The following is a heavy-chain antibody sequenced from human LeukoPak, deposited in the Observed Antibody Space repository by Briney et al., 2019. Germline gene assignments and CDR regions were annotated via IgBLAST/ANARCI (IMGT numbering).Heavy chain of an antibody. D-gene: IGHD3-22*01. CDR1: GYTFTSYD. CDR2: MNPNSGNT. Sequence: ASVKVSCXASGYTFTSYDINWVRQATGQGLEWMGWMNPNSGNTGYAQKFQVRVTMTRNTSISTAYMELSSLRSEDTAVYYCARYYYDGSGYPEGFDYWGQGTLVTVSS. V-gene: IGHV1-8*01. J-gene: IGHJ4*02. CDR3: ARYYYDGSGYPEGFDY.